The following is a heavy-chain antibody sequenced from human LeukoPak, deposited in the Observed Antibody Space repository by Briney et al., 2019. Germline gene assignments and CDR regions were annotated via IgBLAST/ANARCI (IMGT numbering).Heavy chain of an antibody. CDR2: ITNDGSST. CDR1: GLPLSSHG. Sequence: PGGSLRLSCAASGLPLSSHGMHSVRHAAGQGLVWVSRITNDGSSTTYADSVKGRFTISRDNAKNMLYLQVNSLRAEDTAVYYCATQQGGSPAYWGQGTLVTVSS. V-gene: IGHV3-74*01. D-gene: IGHD3-16*01. CDR3: ATQQGGSPAY. J-gene: IGHJ4*02.